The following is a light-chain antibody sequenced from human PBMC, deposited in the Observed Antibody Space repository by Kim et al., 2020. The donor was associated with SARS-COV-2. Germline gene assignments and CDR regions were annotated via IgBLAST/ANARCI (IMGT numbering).Light chain of an antibody. CDR1: IGNKN. Sequence: IGNKNVHWYQQKPGQAPVLVIYIDNNRPSGIPDRFSGSNSGNTATLIISRAQAGDEAAYYCQVWDRTTVFGGGTKLTVL. J-gene: IGLJ2*01. V-gene: IGLV3-9*01. CDR2: IDN. CDR3: QVWDRTTV.